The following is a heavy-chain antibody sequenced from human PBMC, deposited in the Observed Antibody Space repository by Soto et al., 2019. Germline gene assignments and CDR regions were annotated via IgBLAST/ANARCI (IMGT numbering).Heavy chain of an antibody. D-gene: IGHD6-19*01. J-gene: IGHJ4*02. Sequence: EVQLLESGGDLVQPGGSLRLSCAASGFIFSNYAMTWVRQAPGKGPEWVSTFTSGGSTYYRDTVKGRFTISRDNSKNTRYLQMNSLRAEDTAVYYCARTDKYNSQSSGWANRFDYWGQGTLGTVSS. CDR2: FTSGGST. CDR1: GFIFSNYA. CDR3: ARTDKYNSQSSGWANRFDY. V-gene: IGHV3-23*01.